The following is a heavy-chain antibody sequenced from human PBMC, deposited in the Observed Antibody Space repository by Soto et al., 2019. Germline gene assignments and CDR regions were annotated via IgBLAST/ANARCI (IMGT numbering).Heavy chain of an antibody. CDR3: ARHPRYSNYLHYYYGMDV. D-gene: IGHD4-4*01. V-gene: IGHV4-39*01. CDR1: GFSISSSSYY. J-gene: IGHJ6*02. Sequence: PSETQSLTSPFSGFSISSSSYYWGWIRQPPGKGLEWIGSIYYSGSTYYNPSLKSRVTISVDTSKNQFSLKLSSVTAADTAVYYCARHPRYSNYLHYYYGMDVWGQGTTVTVSS. CDR2: IYYSGST.